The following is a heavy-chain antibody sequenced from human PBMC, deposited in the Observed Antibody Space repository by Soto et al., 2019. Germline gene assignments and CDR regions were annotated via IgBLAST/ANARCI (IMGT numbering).Heavy chain of an antibody. V-gene: IGHV1-8*01. CDR3: ARGARVAADEYFQH. J-gene: IGHJ1*01. CDR2: MNPNSGNT. CDR1: GYTFTSYD. D-gene: IGHD2-15*01. Sequence: QVQLVQSGAEVKKPGASVKVSCKASGYTFTSYDINWVRQATGQGLEWMGWMNPNSGNTDYAQKFQGRVTMTRNSSISAAYRELGSMRSEDTAVYYCARGARVAADEYFQHWGKGSLVTVSS.